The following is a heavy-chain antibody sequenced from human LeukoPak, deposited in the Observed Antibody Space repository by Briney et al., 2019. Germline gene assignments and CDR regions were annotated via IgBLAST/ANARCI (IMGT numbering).Heavy chain of an antibody. CDR1: GGSFTGYH. D-gene: IGHD3-22*01. CDR2: INHRGHP. CDR3: ARDPTTVVSVPYYFDF. Sequence: PSEALSLTCAVYGGSFTGYHWNWIRQSPQRGLEWIGEINHRGHPHSNPSLESRLTISVDTSKNQFSLTLRSVTGADTAVYYCARDPTTVVSVPYYFDFWGQGTPVTVSS. V-gene: IGHV4-34*01. J-gene: IGHJ4*02.